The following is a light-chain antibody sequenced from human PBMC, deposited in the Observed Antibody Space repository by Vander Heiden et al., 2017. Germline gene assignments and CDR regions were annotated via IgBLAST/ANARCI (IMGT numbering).Light chain of an antibody. CDR1: DNDVGDYKL. J-gene: IGLJ2*01. V-gene: IGLV2-23*01. Sequence: QPALTQPASVSGSPGQSITISCIGTDNDVGDYKLVSWYQQHPGKAPRLMMIEDSKRPSGVSDRFAGSKSGTTASPTISGLQAEDEADYYCSSYAGRNTVVFGGGTRLTVL. CDR3: SSYAGRNTVV. CDR2: EDS.